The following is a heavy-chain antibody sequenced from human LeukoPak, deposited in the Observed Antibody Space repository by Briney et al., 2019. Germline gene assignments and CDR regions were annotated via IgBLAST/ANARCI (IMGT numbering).Heavy chain of an antibody. J-gene: IGHJ4*02. Sequence: GGSLRLSCAASGFTFSSDSMHWVRQAPGKGLEWVSSISSSSGYIYYADSVKGRFTISRDNSKNTLYLQMNSLRAEDTAIYYCGKDRSWNDILTGYYIYDFDYWGQGTLVTVSS. CDR3: GKDRSWNDILTGYYIYDFDY. D-gene: IGHD3-9*01. V-gene: IGHV3-21*04. CDR1: GFTFSSDS. CDR2: ISSSSGYI.